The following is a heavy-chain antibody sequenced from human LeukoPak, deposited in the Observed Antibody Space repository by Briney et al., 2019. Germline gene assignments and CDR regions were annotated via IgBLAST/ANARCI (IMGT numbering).Heavy chain of an antibody. V-gene: IGHV3-11*04. CDR1: GFTFSDYY. CDR2: ISSSGSTI. J-gene: IGHJ4*02. CDR3: ARELSSSWYDY. Sequence: GGSLRLSCAASGFTFSDYYMSWIRQAPGKGLEWVSYISSSGSTIYYADSVKGRFTISRDNAKNSLYLQMDSLRAEDTAVYYCARELSSSWYDYWGQGTLVTVSS. D-gene: IGHD6-13*01.